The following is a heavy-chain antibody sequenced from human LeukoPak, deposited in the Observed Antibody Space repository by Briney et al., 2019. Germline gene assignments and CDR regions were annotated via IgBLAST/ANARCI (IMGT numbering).Heavy chain of an antibody. J-gene: IGHJ2*01. CDR3: ARDPTLTAIQRRHFDL. V-gene: IGHV1-69*04. CDR1: RTTFISYS. D-gene: IGHD3-3*01. CDR2: IIPILGIA. Sequence: ASVTVSFKTSRTTFISYSISWVRQAAGQGLEWMGRIIPILGIASYAQKFQGRVTITADKSTNTAYMELSSLESEDTAVYYCARDPTLTAIQRRHFDLWGRGTLVSVSA.